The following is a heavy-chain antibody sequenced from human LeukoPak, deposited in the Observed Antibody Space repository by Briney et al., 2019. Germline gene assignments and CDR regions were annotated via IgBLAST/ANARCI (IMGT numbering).Heavy chain of an antibody. V-gene: IGHV3-30-3*01. CDR1: GFTFSNYA. D-gene: IGHD3-3*01. CDR2: ISYDGSNK. Sequence: PGGSLRLSCAASGFTFSNYAMHWVRQAPGKGLEWVAVISYDGSNKYYADSVKGRFTISRDNSKNTLYLQMNSLRAEDTAVYYCAKDRIFGVVIYDAFDIWGQGTMVTVSS. J-gene: IGHJ3*02. CDR3: AKDRIFGVVIYDAFDI.